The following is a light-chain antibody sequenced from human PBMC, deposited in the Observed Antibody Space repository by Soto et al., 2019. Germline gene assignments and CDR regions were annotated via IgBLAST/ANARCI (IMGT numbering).Light chain of an antibody. CDR3: QQRGFXPRT. CDR1: QSVSNN. J-gene: IGKJ2*01. Sequence: EIVLTQSPATLSLSPGERATVSCRASQSVSNNLAWYQHKPGQAPSLLIYDASNRATGIPPRFXXXXXGTXXXXXXXXXDPEDFAVYYCQQRGFXPRTFGQGTRLEIK. CDR2: DAS. V-gene: IGKV3-11*01.